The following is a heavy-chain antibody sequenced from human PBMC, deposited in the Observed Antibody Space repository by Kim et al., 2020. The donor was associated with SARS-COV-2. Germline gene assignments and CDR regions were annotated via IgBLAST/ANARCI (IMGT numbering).Heavy chain of an antibody. V-gene: IGHV4-59*13. Sequence: SETLSLTCTVSGGSISSYYWSWIRQPPGKGLEWIGYIYYSGSTNYNPSLKSRVTISVDTSKNQFSLKLSSVTAADTAVYYCAREEFRGRLGELSLPSYGMDVWGQGTTVTVSS. CDR3: AREEFRGRLGELSLPSYGMDV. CDR1: GGSISSYY. J-gene: IGHJ6*02. D-gene: IGHD3-16*02. CDR2: IYYSGST.